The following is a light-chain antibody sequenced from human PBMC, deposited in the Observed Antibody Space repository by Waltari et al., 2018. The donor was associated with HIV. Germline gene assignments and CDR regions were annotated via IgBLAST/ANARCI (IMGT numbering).Light chain of an antibody. CDR1: RTTNFGTTYD. Sequence: QSALTQPPSLSGAPGQRVTISCTGLRTTNFGTTYDVHWYQLLPGTGPPLINSTNPHRPSGVPDLFSSSKSCTSASLAITGLQAEDEADYYCQSFDRLSALPIFGGGTKVTV. CDR3: QSFDRLSALPI. V-gene: IGLV1-40*01. J-gene: IGLJ2*01. CDR2: TNP.